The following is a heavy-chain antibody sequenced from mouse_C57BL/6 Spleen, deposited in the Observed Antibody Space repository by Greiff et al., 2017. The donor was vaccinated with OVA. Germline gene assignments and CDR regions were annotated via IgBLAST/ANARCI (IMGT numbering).Heavy chain of an antibody. D-gene: IGHD2-4*01. V-gene: IGHV1-26*01. J-gene: IGHJ3*01. CDR3: ASNDYGGFAY. CDR2: INPNNGGT. CDR1: GYTFTDYY. Sequence: VQLQQSGPELVKPGASVKISCKASGYTFTDYYMNWVKQSHGKSLEWIGDINPNNGGTSYNQKFKGKATLTVDKSSSTAYMELRSLTSEDSAVYYCASNDYGGFAYWGQGTLVTVSA.